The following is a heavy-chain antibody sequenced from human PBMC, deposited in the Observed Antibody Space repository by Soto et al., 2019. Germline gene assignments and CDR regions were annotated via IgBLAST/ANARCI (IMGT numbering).Heavy chain of an antibody. CDR3: ARAGYDFWSGYLYYFDY. J-gene: IGHJ4*02. CDR2: IYYSGST. V-gene: IGHV4-59*01. CDR1: GGSISSYY. Sequence: PSETLSLTCTVSGGSISSYYWSWIRQPPGKGLEWIGYIYYSGSTNHNPSLKSRVTISVDTSKNQFSLKLSSVTAADTAVYYCARAGYDFWSGYLYYFDYWGQGTLVTVSS. D-gene: IGHD3-3*01.